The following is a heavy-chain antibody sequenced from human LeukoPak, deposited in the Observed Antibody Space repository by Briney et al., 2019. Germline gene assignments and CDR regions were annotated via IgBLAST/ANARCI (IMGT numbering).Heavy chain of an antibody. Sequence: GGSLRLSCAASGFTFSSYAMHWVRQAPGKGLEWVAVISYDGSNKYYADSVKGRFTISRDNSKNTLYLQMNSLRAEDTAVYYCARSRYSYGQGAFDIWGQGTMVTVSS. D-gene: IGHD5-18*01. CDR2: ISYDGSNK. J-gene: IGHJ3*02. CDR1: GFTFSSYA. V-gene: IGHV3-30-3*01. CDR3: ARSRYSYGQGAFDI.